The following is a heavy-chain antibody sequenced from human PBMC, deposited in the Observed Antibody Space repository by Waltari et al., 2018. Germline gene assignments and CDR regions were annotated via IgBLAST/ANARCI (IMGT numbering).Heavy chain of an antibody. CDR3: ARGPYSYGPPYFDY. V-gene: IGHV3-48*04. CDR2: ISSSSTI. CDR1: GFTFSSYS. Sequence: EVQLVESGGGLVQPGGSLRLSCAASGFTFSSYSMNWVRQAPGKGVEWVSYISSSSTIYYADSVKGRFTISRDNAKNSLYLQMNSLRAEDTAVYYCARGPYSYGPPYFDYWGQGTLVTVSS. D-gene: IGHD5-18*01. J-gene: IGHJ4*02.